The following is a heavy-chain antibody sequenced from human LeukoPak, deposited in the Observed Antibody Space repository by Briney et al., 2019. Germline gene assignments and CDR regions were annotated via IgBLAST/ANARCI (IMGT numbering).Heavy chain of an antibody. D-gene: IGHD4-17*01. Sequence: PSETLSLTCAVYGGSFSGYYWSWIRQPPGKGLEWIGEINHSGSTNYNPSLKSRVTISVDTSKNQFSLKLSSVTAADTAVYYCVSPGVDGDYVYGSDYWGQGTLVTVSS. CDR3: VSPGVDGDYVYGSDY. V-gene: IGHV4-34*01. J-gene: IGHJ4*02. CDR2: INHSGST. CDR1: GGSFSGYY.